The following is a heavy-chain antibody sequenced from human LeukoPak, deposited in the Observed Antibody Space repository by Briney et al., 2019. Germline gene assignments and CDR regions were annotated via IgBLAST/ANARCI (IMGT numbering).Heavy chain of an antibody. V-gene: IGHV5-51*01. CDR1: GYSFTSYW. CDR3: ARHSDWRFDY. Sequence: GESLKISCKGSGYSFTSYWIAWVRQMPGKGLEWMGIIYPADSDTRYSPSFQGHVTISADKSISTAYLQWSSLKASDTAMYYCARHSDWRFDYWGQGTLVTVSS. CDR2: IYPADSDT. D-gene: IGHD3-9*01. J-gene: IGHJ4*02.